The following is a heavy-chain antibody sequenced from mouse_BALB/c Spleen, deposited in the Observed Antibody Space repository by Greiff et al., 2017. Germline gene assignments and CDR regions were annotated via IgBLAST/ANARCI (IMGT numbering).Heavy chain of an antibody. CDR2: INPYNDGT. J-gene: IGHJ2*01. V-gene: IGHV1-14*01. CDR1: GYTFTSYV. CDR3: ATTVVEYYFDY. D-gene: IGHD1-1*01. Sequence: EVQLQQSGPELVKPGASVKMSCKASGYTFTSYVMHWVKQKPGQGLEWIGYINPYNDGTKYNEKFKGKATLTSDKSSSTAYMELSSLTSEDSAVYYCATTVVEYYFDYWGQGTTLTVSS.